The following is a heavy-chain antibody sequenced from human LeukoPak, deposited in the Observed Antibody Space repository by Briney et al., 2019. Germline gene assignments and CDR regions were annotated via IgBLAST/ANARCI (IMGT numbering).Heavy chain of an antibody. J-gene: IGHJ5*02. Sequence: PSQTLSLTCTVSGGSISSGGYYWSWIRQPAGKGLEWIGRIYTSGSTNYNPSLKSRVTISVDTSKNQFSLKLSSVTAADTAVYYCARDLTGTQTWTNWFDPWGQGTLVTVSS. CDR3: ARDLTGTQTWTNWFDP. CDR2: IYTSGST. CDR1: GGSISSGGYY. V-gene: IGHV4-61*02. D-gene: IGHD1-20*01.